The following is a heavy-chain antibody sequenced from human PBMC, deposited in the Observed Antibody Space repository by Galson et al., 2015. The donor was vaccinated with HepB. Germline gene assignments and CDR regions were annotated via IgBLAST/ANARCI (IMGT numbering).Heavy chain of an antibody. J-gene: IGHJ4*02. CDR3: AKGRGGSYFESFDY. CDR2: ISWNSGSI. Sequence: LRLSCAASGFTFDDYTMHWVRQAPGKGLEWVSGISWNSGSIGYADSVKGRFTISRDNAKNSLYLQMNSLRAEDTALYYCAKGRGGSYFESFDYWGQGTLVTVSS. CDR1: GFTFDDYT. V-gene: IGHV3-9*01. D-gene: IGHD1-26*01.